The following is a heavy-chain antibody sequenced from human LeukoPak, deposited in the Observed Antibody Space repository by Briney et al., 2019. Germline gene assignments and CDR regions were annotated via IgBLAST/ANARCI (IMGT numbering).Heavy chain of an antibody. Sequence: ASVKVSCKTSGYTFTSYYMHWVRQAPGQGLEWMGWVNPTSGGTNYAQKFQGRVTMTRDTSISTAYMEVSRLRSDDSALYYCARLSTPNLYYFDYWGQGTLVTVSS. CDR1: GYTFTSYY. CDR2: VNPTSGGT. V-gene: IGHV1-2*02. D-gene: IGHD3-16*02. J-gene: IGHJ4*02. CDR3: ARLSTPNLYYFDY.